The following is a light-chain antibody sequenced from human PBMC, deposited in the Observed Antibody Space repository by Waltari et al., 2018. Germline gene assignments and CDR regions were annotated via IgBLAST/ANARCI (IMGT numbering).Light chain of an antibody. V-gene: IGLV2-14*03. CDR1: SIDIGHYGY. Sequence: QSALTQPASVSGSPGQSISISCTGTSIDIGHYGYVSLYQQQPGKAPKMMIYDVSHRPSGVSNRFSGSKSGNTASLIISGLQSEDEGDYYCSSYSGTNTRVIFGGGTKLTVL. J-gene: IGLJ2*01. CDR2: DVS. CDR3: SSYSGTNTRVI.